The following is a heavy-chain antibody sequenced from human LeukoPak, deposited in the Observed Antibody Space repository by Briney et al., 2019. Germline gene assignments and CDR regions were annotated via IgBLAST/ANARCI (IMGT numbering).Heavy chain of an antibody. J-gene: IGHJ4*02. CDR3: ARQGHYYDSSGYDY. V-gene: IGHV4-59*08. Sequence: PSETLSLTCTVSGGSISSYYWSWIQQPPGKGLEWIGYIYYSGSTNYNPSLKSRVIIPVDTSKNQFSLKLSSVTAADTAVYYCARQGHYYDSSGYDYWGQGTLVTVSS. CDR2: IYYSGST. D-gene: IGHD3-22*01. CDR1: GGSISSYY.